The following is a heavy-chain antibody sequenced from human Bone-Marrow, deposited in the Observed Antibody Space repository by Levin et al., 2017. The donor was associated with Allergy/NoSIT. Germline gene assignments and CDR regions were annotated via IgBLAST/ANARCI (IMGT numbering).Heavy chain of an antibody. CDR2: ISYTGRT. D-gene: IGHD7-27*01. CDR3: ARDQNWGSLR. CDR1: GGSLGSVGDY. Sequence: PSETLSLTCTVSGGSLGSVGDYWSWVRQHPGKGLEWIGYISYTGRTYYNPSLKSRVSMSIDTSNNQFSLKLSSVTAADTAVYYCARDQNWGSLRWGQGTLVSVSS. J-gene: IGHJ4*02. V-gene: IGHV4-31*03.